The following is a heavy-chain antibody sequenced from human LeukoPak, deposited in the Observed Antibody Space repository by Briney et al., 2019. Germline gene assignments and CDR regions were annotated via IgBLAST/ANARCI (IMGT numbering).Heavy chain of an antibody. V-gene: IGHV3-23*01. J-gene: IGHJ4*02. CDR1: GFTFSSYA. Sequence: GGSLRLFCAASGFTFSSYAMSWVRQAPGKGLEWVSAISGSGGSTYYADSVKGRFTIYRDNSKNTLYLQMNSLTAEDTAVYYCAKVSQDREFDYWGQGTLVTVSS. CDR3: AKVSQDREFDY. CDR2: ISGSGGST.